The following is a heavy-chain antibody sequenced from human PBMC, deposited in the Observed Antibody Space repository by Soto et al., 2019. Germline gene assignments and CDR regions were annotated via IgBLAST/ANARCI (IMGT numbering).Heavy chain of an antibody. CDR2: INAGNGNA. V-gene: IGHV1-3*01. CDR1: GYTFTTYT. D-gene: IGHD1-26*01. J-gene: IGHJ4*02. Sequence: ASVKVSCKASGYTFTTYTIHWVRQAPGQRLEWMGGINAGNGNARYSQKFQGRVTITRDTFASTVYMELSSLRSEDTAVYFCARGLIGASGVFDYWGQGALVTVS. CDR3: ARGLIGASGVFDY.